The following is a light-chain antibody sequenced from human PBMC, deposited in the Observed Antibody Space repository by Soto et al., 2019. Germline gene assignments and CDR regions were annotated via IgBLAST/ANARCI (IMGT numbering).Light chain of an antibody. V-gene: IGLV1-40*01. CDR3: QSYDSSLSGSGV. Sequence: QSVLTQPPSVSGAPGQRVTISCTGSRSNIGAGFDVHWYQQVPGTAPKLLINGDTNRPSGVPDRFSGSKSGTSASLVITGLQADDEADYYGQSYDSSLSGSGVFGTGTKVTVL. J-gene: IGLJ1*01. CDR1: RSNIGAGFD. CDR2: GDT.